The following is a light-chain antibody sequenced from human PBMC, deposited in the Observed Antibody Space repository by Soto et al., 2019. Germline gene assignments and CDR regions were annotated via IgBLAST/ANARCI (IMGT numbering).Light chain of an antibody. CDR2: AAS. V-gene: IGKV1-8*01. CDR3: RQYHSYPRT. Sequence: AIRMTQSPSSFSASTGDRITITCRASQRINNDLAWYQQKPGKAPNLLIYAASTLQSGVPSRFSGSGSGTDFTLTISRLQSEDFATYYCRQYHSYPRTFGQGTKVDIK. CDR1: QRINND. J-gene: IGKJ1*01.